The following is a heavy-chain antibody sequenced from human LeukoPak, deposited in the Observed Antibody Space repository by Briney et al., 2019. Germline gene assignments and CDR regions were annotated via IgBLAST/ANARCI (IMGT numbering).Heavy chain of an antibody. Sequence: PGGSLRLSCAASGFTFSSYAMHWVRQAPGKGLEWVAVISYDGSNEYYADSVKGRFTISRDNSKNTLYLQMNSLRAEDTAVYYCARDQYCSSTSCPYYYYGMDVWGQGTTVTVSS. CDR3: ARDQYCSSTSCPYYYYGMDV. J-gene: IGHJ6*02. CDR1: GFTFSSYA. D-gene: IGHD2-2*01. CDR2: ISYDGSNE. V-gene: IGHV3-30-3*01.